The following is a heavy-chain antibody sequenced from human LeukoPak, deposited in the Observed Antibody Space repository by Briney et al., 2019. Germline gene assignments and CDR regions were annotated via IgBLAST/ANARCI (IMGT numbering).Heavy chain of an antibody. V-gene: IGHV4-4*09. CDR3: ARLPGGAFDI. Sequence: PSETLSLTCTVSGGSISSYYWSWIRQPPGKGLEWIGYIYTSGSTNYNPSLKGRVTISVDTSKNQFSLKLSSVTAADTAVYYCARLPGGAFDIWGQGTMVTVSS. CDR1: GGSISSYY. CDR2: IYTSGST. J-gene: IGHJ3*02. D-gene: IGHD1-14*01.